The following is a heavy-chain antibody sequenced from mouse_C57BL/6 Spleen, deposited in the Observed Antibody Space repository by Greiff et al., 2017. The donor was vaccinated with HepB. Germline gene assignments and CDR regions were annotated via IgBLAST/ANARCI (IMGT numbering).Heavy chain of an antibody. Sequence: VQLQQSGAELVRPGASVKLSCTASGFNIKDDYMHWVKQRPEQGLEWIGWIDPENGDTEYASKFQGKATITAATSSNTAYLQLSSLTSEDTAVYYCTYYSNSFAYWGQGTLVTVS. V-gene: IGHV14-4*01. CDR1: GFNIKDDY. CDR2: IDPENGDT. J-gene: IGHJ3*01. D-gene: IGHD2-5*01. CDR3: TYYSNSFAY.